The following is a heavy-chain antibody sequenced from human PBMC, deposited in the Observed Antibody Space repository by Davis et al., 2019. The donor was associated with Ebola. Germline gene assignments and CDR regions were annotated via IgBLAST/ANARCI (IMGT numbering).Heavy chain of an antibody. CDR2: ISSSSSTI. V-gene: IGHV3-48*02. Sequence: PGGSLRLSCAASGFTFSSYSMNWVRQAPGKGLEWVSYISSSSSTIYYADSVKGRFTISRDNAKNSLYLQMNSLRDEDTAVYYCARDGPADGTRGRFVYWGQGTLVTVSS. CDR1: GFTFSSYS. CDR3: ARDGPADGTRGRFVY. J-gene: IGHJ4*02. D-gene: IGHD6-13*01.